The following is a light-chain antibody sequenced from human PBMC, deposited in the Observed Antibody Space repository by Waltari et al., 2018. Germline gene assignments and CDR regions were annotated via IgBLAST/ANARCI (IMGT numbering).Light chain of an antibody. CDR1: QSVSSSY. J-gene: IGKJ5*01. CDR2: GAS. Sequence: EIVLTQSPGTLSLSPGERATLPCRASQSVSSSYFAWSQQKPGQAPRLLIYGASSRATGIPDRFSGSGSGTDFTLTISRLEPEDFAVYYCQQYGSSPNTFGQGTRLEIK. V-gene: IGKV3-20*01. CDR3: QQYGSSPNT.